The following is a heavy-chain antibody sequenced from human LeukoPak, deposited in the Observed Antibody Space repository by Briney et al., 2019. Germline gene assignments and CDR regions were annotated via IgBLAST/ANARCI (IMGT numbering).Heavy chain of an antibody. CDR2: IYYSGST. J-gene: IGHJ3*02. CDR1: GGSISSSSYY. CDR3: ARRYYDSSGFDAFDI. D-gene: IGHD3-22*01. Sequence: SETLSLTCTVSGGSISSSSYYWGWIRQPPGKGLGWIGSIYYSGSTYYNPSLKSRVTISVDTSKNQFSLKLSSVTAADTAVYYCARRYYDSSGFDAFDIWGQGTMVTVSS. V-gene: IGHV4-39*01.